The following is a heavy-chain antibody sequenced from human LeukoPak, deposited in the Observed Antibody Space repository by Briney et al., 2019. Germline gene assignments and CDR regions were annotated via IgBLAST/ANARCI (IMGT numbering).Heavy chain of an antibody. D-gene: IGHD3-10*01. Sequence: SETLSLTCAVYGGSFSGYYWSWIRQPPGKGLEWIGEINHSGSTNYNPSLKSRVTISVDTSKNQFSLKLSSVTAADTAVYYCARLPYGSGSYYLDYWGQGTLVTVSS. V-gene: IGHV4-34*01. CDR2: INHSGST. J-gene: IGHJ4*02. CDR1: GGSFSGYY. CDR3: ARLPYGSGSYYLDY.